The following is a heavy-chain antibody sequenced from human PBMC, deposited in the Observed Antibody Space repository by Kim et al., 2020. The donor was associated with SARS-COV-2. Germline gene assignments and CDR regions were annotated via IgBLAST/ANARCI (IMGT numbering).Heavy chain of an antibody. Sequence: SETLSLTCTVSGGSISSYYWSWIRQPPGKGLEWIGYIYYSGSTNYNPSLKSRVTISVDTSKNQFSLKLSSVTAADTAVYYCARFPRSRYYYYYGMDVWGQGTTVTVSS. CDR2: IYYSGST. CDR3: ARFPRSRYYYYYGMDV. CDR1: GGSISSYY. V-gene: IGHV4-59*01. J-gene: IGHJ6*02.